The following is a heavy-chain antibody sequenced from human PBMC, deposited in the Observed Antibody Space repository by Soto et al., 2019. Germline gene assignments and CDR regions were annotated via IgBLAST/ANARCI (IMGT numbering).Heavy chain of an antibody. D-gene: IGHD3-22*01. CDR2: INPNSGGT. J-gene: IGHJ5*02. Sequence: ASVKVSCKASGYTFSGYYMYWVRQENGQGLEWMGWINPNSGGTNYAQKLQGWVTMTRDTSISTAYMELSRLRSDDTAVYYCAREGDSSGYGWFDPWGQGTLVTVSS. CDR3: AREGDSSGYGWFDP. V-gene: IGHV1-2*04. CDR1: GYTFSGYY.